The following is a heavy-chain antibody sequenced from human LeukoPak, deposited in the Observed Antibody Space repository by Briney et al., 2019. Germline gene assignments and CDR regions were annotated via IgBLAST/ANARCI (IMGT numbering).Heavy chain of an antibody. CDR1: GHTFTSDG. Sequence: ASVKVSCKASGHTFTSDGISWVRQAPGQGLEWMGWISAYNGNTNYAQKLQGRVTMTTDTSTSTAYMELRSLRSDDTAVYYCARDAGYSYGFENYYYGMDVWGQGTTVTVSS. D-gene: IGHD5-18*01. V-gene: IGHV1-18*01. CDR2: ISAYNGNT. J-gene: IGHJ6*02. CDR3: ARDAGYSYGFENYYYGMDV.